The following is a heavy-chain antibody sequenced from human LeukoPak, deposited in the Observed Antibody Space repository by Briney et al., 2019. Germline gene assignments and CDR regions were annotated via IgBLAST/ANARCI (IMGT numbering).Heavy chain of an antibody. D-gene: IGHD6-19*01. V-gene: IGHV3-53*01. CDR2: IYSGGST. Sequence: GGSLRLSCAASGFTVSSNYMSWVRQAPGKGLEWVSVIYSGGSTYYAASVKGRFTISRDNSKNTLYLEMNSLRAEDTAVYYCASSGWYPAFDYWGQGTLVTVSS. CDR3: ASSGWYPAFDY. J-gene: IGHJ4*02. CDR1: GFTVSSNY.